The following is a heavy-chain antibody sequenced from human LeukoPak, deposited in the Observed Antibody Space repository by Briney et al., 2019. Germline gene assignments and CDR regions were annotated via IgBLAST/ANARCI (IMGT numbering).Heavy chain of an antibody. CDR2: INWNGGST. CDR3: ARDRTFIAAAGKSGAFDI. J-gene: IGHJ3*02. CDR1: GFTVSSNY. D-gene: IGHD6-13*01. V-gene: IGHV3-20*04. Sequence: AGGSLRLSCAASGFTVSSNYMSWVRQAPGKGLEWVSGINWNGGSTGYADSVKGRFTISRDNAKNSLYLQMNSLRAEDTALYYCARDRTFIAAAGKSGAFDIWGQGTMVTVSS.